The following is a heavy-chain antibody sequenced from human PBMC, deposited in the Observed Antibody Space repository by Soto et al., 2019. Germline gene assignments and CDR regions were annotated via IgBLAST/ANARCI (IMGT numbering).Heavy chain of an antibody. V-gene: IGHV3-30*18. Sequence: GGSLRLSCAASGVTFSSYGMHWVRQAPGKGLEWVAVISYDGSNKYYADSVKGRFTISRDNSKNTLYLQMNSLRAEDTAVYYCAKDIVVVPAAIRLYSSGWNTGGLFDYWGQGTLVTVSP. J-gene: IGHJ4*02. D-gene: IGHD2-2*01. CDR3: AKDIVVVPAAIRLYSSGWNTGGLFDY. CDR2: ISYDGSNK. CDR1: GVTFSSYG.